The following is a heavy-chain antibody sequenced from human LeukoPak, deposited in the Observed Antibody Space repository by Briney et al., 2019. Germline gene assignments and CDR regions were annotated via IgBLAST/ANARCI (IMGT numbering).Heavy chain of an antibody. V-gene: IGHV1-69*05. J-gene: IGHJ3*02. CDR2: IIPIFGTA. D-gene: IGHD2-2*01. CDR3: ARDYCSSTSCYRADAFDI. Sequence: ASVKVSCKASAGTFSSYAISWVRQAPGQGLEWMGGIIPIFGTANYAQTFQGRVTITTDESTSTAYMELSSLRSEDTAVYYCARDYCSSTSCYRADAFDIWGQGTMVTVSS. CDR1: AGTFSSYA.